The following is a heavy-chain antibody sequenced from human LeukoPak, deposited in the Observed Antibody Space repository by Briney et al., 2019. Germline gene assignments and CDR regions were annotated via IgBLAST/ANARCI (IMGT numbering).Heavy chain of an antibody. CDR2: FHHSGST. J-gene: IGHJ4*02. D-gene: IGHD2-15*01. Sequence: SETLSLTCSVSGYSISSGFYWDWIRQPPGKGLEWIGSFHHSGSTPYNPSLNSRVSISVDTSKNQLSLKLSSVTAADTAVYYCARGEVVAATGLYFDYWGQGTLVTVSS. CDR1: GYSISSGFY. V-gene: IGHV4-38-2*02. CDR3: ARGEVVAATGLYFDY.